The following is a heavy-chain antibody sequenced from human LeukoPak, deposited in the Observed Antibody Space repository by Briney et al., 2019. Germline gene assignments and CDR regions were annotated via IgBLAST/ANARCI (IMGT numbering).Heavy chain of an antibody. CDR1: GFTFSSYS. CDR2: ISSSSSYI. Sequence: PGGSLRLSCAASGFTFSSYSMNWVRQAPGKGLEWVSSISSSSSYIYYADSVKGRFTISRDNAKNSLYLQMNSLRAEDTAVYHCASHFGIAAAGTGYWGQGTLVTVSS. J-gene: IGHJ4*02. D-gene: IGHD6-13*01. V-gene: IGHV3-21*01. CDR3: ASHFGIAAAGTGY.